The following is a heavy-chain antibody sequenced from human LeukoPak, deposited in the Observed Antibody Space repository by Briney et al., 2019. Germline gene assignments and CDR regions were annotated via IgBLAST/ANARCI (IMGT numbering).Heavy chain of an antibody. CDR3: ERPGGALLHFDP. D-gene: IGHD3-3*02. CDR2: TYYRAKWFN. J-gene: IGHJ5*02. Sequence: SQTLSLTCAISGDSVSSNSATWNWIRQPPSRGLEWLGRTYYRAKWFNEYAVSVKSRITINPDTSKNQFSLHLKSVTPEDTAVYYWERPGGALLHFDPGGRGALVPVPS. V-gene: IGHV6-1*01. CDR1: GDSVSSNSAT.